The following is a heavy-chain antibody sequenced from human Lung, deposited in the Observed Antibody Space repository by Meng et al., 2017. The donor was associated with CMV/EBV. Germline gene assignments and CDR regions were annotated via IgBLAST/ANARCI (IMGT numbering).Heavy chain of an antibody. V-gene: IGHV3-21*01. CDR1: GFTFSSYS. Sequence: GESLKISCAASGFTFSSYSMNWVRQAPGKGLEWVSSISSSSSYIYYADSVKGRFTISRDNAKNSLYLQMNSLRAEDTAVYNCATSRGSGWYRIGWFDPWGQGTLVTVSS. J-gene: IGHJ5*02. D-gene: IGHD6-19*01. CDR2: ISSSSSYI. CDR3: ATSRGSGWYRIGWFDP.